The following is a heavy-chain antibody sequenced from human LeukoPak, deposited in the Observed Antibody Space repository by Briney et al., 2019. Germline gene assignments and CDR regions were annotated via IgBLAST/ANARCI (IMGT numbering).Heavy chain of an antibody. CDR3: ARGWADIVVVVAATDAFDI. D-gene: IGHD2-15*01. J-gene: IGHJ3*02. V-gene: IGHV1-18*01. CDR1: GYTLTSYG. Sequence: ASVKVSCKASGYTLTSYGISWVRQAPGQGLEWMGWISAYNGNTNYAQKLQGRVTMTTDTSTSTAYMELRSLRSDDTAVYYCARGWADIVVVVAATDAFDIWGQGTMVTVSS. CDR2: ISAYNGNT.